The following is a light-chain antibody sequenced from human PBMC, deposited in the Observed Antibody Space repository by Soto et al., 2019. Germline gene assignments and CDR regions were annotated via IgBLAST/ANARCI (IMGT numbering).Light chain of an antibody. Sequence: EIVLTQSPATLSLSPGDTATLSCRASQRVRSYLSWYQQKPGQAPRLLIYDASYRATGIPGRFSGSGSGTDFTLTISSLESEDFATYYCHQVYTYPRTFGQGTKVEIK. CDR3: HQVYTYPRT. V-gene: IGKV3-11*01. CDR2: DAS. CDR1: QRVRSY. J-gene: IGKJ1*01.